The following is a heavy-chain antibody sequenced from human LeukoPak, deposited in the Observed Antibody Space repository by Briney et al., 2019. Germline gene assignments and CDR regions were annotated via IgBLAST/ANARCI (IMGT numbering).Heavy chain of an antibody. CDR3: ARHSSMTTVAFDY. D-gene: IGHD4-23*01. Sequence: SETLSLICTVSGGSISSSNYYWGWIRQPPGKGLEWIGSIYYSGSTYYNPSLKSRVTISVDTSKRQFSLKLNSVTAANTAVYYCARHSSMTTVAFDYWGQGTLVTVSS. CDR2: IYYSGST. V-gene: IGHV4-39*01. CDR1: GGSISSSNYY. J-gene: IGHJ4*02.